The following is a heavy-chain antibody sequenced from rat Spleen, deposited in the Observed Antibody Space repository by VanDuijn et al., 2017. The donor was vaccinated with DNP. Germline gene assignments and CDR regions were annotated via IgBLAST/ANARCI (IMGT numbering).Heavy chain of an antibody. CDR1: GFSFSYYY. V-gene: IGHV5-22*01. Sequence: EVQLVESGGGLVQPGRSLKLSCAASGFSFSYYYMAWVRQGPTKGLEWVAYIGSDDYAPYYGDSVKGRFAISRDNAKSTLYLQMNSLRSEDMATYYCIRWNSGHFDYWGQGVMVTVSS. J-gene: IGHJ2*01. CDR2: IGSDDYAP. D-gene: IGHD4-3*01. CDR3: IRWNSGHFDY.